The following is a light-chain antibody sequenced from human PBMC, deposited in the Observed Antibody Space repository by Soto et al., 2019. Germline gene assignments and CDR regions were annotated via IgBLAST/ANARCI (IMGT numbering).Light chain of an antibody. V-gene: IGLV2-8*01. Sequence: QSALTQPPSASGSPGQSVTISCTGTGSDVGGYNYVSWYQQHPGKAPKLFIYEVSKRPSGVPDRFSGSKSGDTASLTVSGLQAEDEANYYCSSYAGSNFNWVFGGGTKVTVL. CDR2: EVS. CDR3: SSYAGSNFNWV. CDR1: GSDVGGYNY. J-gene: IGLJ3*02.